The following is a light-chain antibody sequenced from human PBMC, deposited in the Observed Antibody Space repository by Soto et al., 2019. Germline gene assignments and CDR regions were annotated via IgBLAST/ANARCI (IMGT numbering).Light chain of an antibody. CDR1: QSVSSSY. Sequence: EIVLTQSPGTLSLSPGERATLSCRASQSVSSSYLAWYQQKPGQAPRLLIYGASSRATGIPDRFSGSGSGTVITLTISRLEPEDFTVYYCQRYGSSPTFGQGTRLEIK. V-gene: IGKV3-20*01. CDR3: QRYGSSPT. CDR2: GAS. J-gene: IGKJ5*01.